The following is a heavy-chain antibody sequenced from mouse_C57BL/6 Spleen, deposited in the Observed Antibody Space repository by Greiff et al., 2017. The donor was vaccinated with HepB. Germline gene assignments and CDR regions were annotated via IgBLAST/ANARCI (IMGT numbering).Heavy chain of an antibody. CDR3: TRSLIYYGTNY. CDR1: GFNIKDYY. Sequence: EVKLQHSGAELVKPGASVKLSCTASGFNIKDYYIHWVKQRTEQGLEWIGRIDPEDGETKYAPKFQDKATITADTSSNTAYLQLSSLTSEDTAVYYCTRSLIYYGTNYWGQGTTLTVSS. J-gene: IGHJ2*01. D-gene: IGHD1-1*01. V-gene: IGHV14-2*01. CDR2: IDPEDGET.